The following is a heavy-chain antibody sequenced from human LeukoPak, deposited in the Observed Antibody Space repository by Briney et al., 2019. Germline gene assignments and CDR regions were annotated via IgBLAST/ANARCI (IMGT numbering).Heavy chain of an antibody. D-gene: IGHD5-18*01. J-gene: IGHJ4*02. CDR2: MNPNSGNT. CDR3: ARVPGGSYGPDFDY. CDR1: GYTFTSYD. V-gene: IGHV1-8*01. Sequence: ASVKVSCKASGYTFTSYDTNWVRQATGQGLEWMGWMNPNSGNTGYAQKFQGRVTMTRNTSISTAYMELSSLRSEDTAVYYCARVPGGSYGPDFDYWGQGTLVTVPS.